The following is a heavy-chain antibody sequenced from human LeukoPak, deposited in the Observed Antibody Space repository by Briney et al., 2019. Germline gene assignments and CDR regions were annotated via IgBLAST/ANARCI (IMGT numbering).Heavy chain of an antibody. Sequence: GESLKISCQVSGYSFINYWIGWVRQIPGKGLESMGIIYPADSDTTYSPSFQGQVTISADKSIRTVYLQWSSLKASDTAMYYCARQSRDGSKTRGYYFDYWGQGTLVTVSS. D-gene: IGHD3-10*01. V-gene: IGHV5-51*01. CDR2: IYPADSDT. CDR1: GYSFINYW. J-gene: IGHJ4*02. CDR3: ARQSRDGSKTRGYYFDY.